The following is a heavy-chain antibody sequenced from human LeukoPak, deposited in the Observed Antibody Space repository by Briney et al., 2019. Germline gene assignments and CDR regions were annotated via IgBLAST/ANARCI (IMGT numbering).Heavy chain of an antibody. J-gene: IGHJ4*02. V-gene: IGHV3-9*03. CDR2: ISWNSGSI. CDR1: RFTFDDDA. Sequence: GGSLRLSCAASRFTFDDDAMHWVRQAPGKGLEWVSGISWNSGSIGYADSVKGRFTISRDNAKNSLYLQMNSLRAEDVALYYCAKGYGDYTLNYFDYWGQGTLVTV. D-gene: IGHD4-17*01. CDR3: AKGYGDYTLNYFDY.